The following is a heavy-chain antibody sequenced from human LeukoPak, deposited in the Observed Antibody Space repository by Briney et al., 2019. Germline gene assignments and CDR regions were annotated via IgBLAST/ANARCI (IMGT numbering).Heavy chain of an antibody. J-gene: IGHJ4*02. CDR2: INGGGGST. D-gene: IGHD3-22*01. CDR1: GFTFSNYV. V-gene: IGHV3-23*01. CDR3: ARDFGYDSSGYYAPGY. Sequence: GGSLRLSCAASGFTFSNYVMSWVRQAPGKGPEWVSGINGGGGSTFYAESVTGRFTISRDNSKNTLFLQMNTLRAEDTAVYYCARDFGYDSSGYYAPGYWGQGTLVTVSS.